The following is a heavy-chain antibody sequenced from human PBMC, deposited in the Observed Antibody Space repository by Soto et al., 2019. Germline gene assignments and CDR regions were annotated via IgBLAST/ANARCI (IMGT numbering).Heavy chain of an antibody. CDR1: GGSISSGGYS. V-gene: IGHV4-30-2*01. CDR2: IYHSGST. CDR3: ARGEQLVQFWFGP. J-gene: IGHJ5*02. D-gene: IGHD6-6*01. Sequence: SETLSLTCAVSGGSISSGGYSWSWIRQPPGKGLEWIGYIYHSGSTYYNPSLKSRVTISVDRSKNQFSLKLSSVTAADTAVYYCARGEQLVQFWFGPWGQGTLVTVSS.